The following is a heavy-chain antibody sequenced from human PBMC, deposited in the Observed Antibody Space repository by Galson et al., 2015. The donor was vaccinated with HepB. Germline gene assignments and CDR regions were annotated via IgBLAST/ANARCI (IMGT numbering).Heavy chain of an antibody. CDR2: IIPILGIA. CDR3: ARAESSRWGHMRVLDY. J-gene: IGHJ4*02. CDR1: GGTFSSYT. D-gene: IGHD1-26*01. V-gene: IGHV1-69*02. Sequence: SVKVSCKASGGTFSSYTISWVRQAPGQGLEWMGRIIPILGIANYAQKFQGRVTITADKSTSTAYMELSSLRSEDTAVYYCARAESSRWGHMRVLDYWGQGTLVTVSS.